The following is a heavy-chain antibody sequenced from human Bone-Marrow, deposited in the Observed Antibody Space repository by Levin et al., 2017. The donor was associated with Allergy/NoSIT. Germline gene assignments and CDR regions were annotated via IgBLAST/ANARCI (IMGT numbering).Heavy chain of an antibody. Sequence: GESLKISCQGFGYSFGNFWIAWVRQMPGKGLELMGIIYPIDSDTRYSPSFQGQVTLSVDRSLNTTYLQWGSLKVSDTAIYYCASPGTFCAGGSCYFDYWGQGTLVTVSS. D-gene: IGHD2-21*01. CDR2: IYPIDSDT. V-gene: IGHV5-51*01. CDR1: GYSFGNFW. CDR3: ASPGTFCAGGSCYFDY. J-gene: IGHJ4*02.